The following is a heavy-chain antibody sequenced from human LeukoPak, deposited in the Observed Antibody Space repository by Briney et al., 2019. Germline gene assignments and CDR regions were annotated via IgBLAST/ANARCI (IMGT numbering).Heavy chain of an antibody. V-gene: IGHV1-18*01. J-gene: IGHJ5*02. Sequence: ASVKVSCKASGYTFTSYGISWVRQAPGQGLEWMGWISAYNGNTNYAQKFQGRVTITRDMSTSTTYMELSSLRSEDTAVYYCAADHDYSLSYDSYGPLDAWGQGTLVTVSS. CDR1: GYTFTSYG. CDR3: AADHDYSLSYDSYGPLDA. D-gene: IGHD4-11*01. CDR2: ISAYNGNT.